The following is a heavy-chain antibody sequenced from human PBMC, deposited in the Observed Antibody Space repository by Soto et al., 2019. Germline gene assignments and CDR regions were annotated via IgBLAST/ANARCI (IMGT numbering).Heavy chain of an antibody. Sequence: QVQLVESGGDVVQPGRSLRLSCAASGFTFSNYGMHWVRQGPGKGLEWVAAISYDGSNKYYGDSVEGRFTISRDTSKNTLYLQMNGLRPEDTAVYYCAKVVWRGSGSATFDYWGQGTLVTVSS. CDR3: AKVVWRGSGSATFDY. D-gene: IGHD3-10*01. J-gene: IGHJ4*02. CDR2: ISYDGSNK. CDR1: GFTFSNYG. V-gene: IGHV3-30*18.